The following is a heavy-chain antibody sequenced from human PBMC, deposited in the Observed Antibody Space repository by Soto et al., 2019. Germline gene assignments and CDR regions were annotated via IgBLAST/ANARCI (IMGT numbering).Heavy chain of an antibody. V-gene: IGHV4-30-2*06. CDR1: GGSISSGGYS. J-gene: IGHJ6*02. Sequence: SETLSLTCTVSGGSISSGGYSWTWIRQSPGKGLEWIGYTYQSGSAYYNPSLKSRVTISVGRSKNQFSLNLTSVTAADTAVYYCARDYYGMDVWGQGTTVTVSS. CDR2: TYQSGSA. CDR3: ARDYYGMDV.